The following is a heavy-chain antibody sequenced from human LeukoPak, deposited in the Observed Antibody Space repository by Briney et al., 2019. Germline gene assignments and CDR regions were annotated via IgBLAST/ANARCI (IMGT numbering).Heavy chain of an antibody. CDR2: IQYDGSNE. Sequence: GGSLRLSCAASGFTFRSYGMHWVRQAPGKGLEWVAYIQYDGSNEQYAHPVKGRFRISRDSSKNILYLQMDSLRAEDTAVYYCAKDRCSNGIGCYYYYMDVWGKGTTVTISS. CDR1: GFTFRSYG. CDR3: AKDRCSNGIGCYYYYMDV. D-gene: IGHD2-8*01. J-gene: IGHJ6*03. V-gene: IGHV3-30*02.